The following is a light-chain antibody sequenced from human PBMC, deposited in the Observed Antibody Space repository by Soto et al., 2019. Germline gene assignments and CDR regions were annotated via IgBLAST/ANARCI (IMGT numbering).Light chain of an antibody. V-gene: IGKV3-15*01. CDR1: QSISTN. CDR2: GAS. CDR3: QQYGSWPYT. J-gene: IGKJ2*01. Sequence: ETVMTQSPATLSVSPGERVTLSCRASQSISTNSAWYQQKPGQAPRLLMYGASTRATGIPARFSGSGSGTEFTLTISSLQSEDFPVYYCQQYGSWPYTFGQGTKLEIK.